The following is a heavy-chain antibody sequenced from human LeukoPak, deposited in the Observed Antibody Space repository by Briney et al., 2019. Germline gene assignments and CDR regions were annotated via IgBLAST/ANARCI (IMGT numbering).Heavy chain of an antibody. CDR2: IYYSGST. J-gene: IGHJ4*02. Sequence: SETLSLTCTVSGGSISSGDYYWSWIRQPPGKGLEWIGYIYYSGSTYYNPSLKSRVTISVDTSKNQFSLKLSFVTAADTAVYYCARAYYDSSGYSFDYWGQGTLVTVSS. CDR1: GGSISSGDYY. V-gene: IGHV4-30-4*01. D-gene: IGHD3-22*01. CDR3: ARAYYDSSGYSFDY.